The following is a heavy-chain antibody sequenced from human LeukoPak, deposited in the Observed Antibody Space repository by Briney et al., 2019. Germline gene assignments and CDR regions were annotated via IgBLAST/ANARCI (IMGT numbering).Heavy chain of an antibody. CDR1: GGTFSSYA. CDR2: IIPILGIA. D-gene: IGHD1-26*01. V-gene: IGHV1-69*04. J-gene: IGHJ3*02. CDR3: ARVRSSGTYFDACDI. Sequence: SVKVSCKASGGTFSSYAISWVRQAPGQGLEWMGRIIPILGIANYAQKFQGRVTITADKSTSTAYMELSSLRSEDTAVYFCARVRSSGTYFDACDIFGQGTMVTVSS.